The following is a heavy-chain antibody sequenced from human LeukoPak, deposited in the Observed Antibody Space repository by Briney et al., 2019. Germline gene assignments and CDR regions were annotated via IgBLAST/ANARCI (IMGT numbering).Heavy chain of an antibody. CDR1: GFTFSDYY. Sequence: GGSLRLSCAASGFTFSDYYMSRIRQAPGKGLEWLSYISNSGSAISYADSVKGRFTTSRDNAKNSLYLQMNSLRAEDTAVYYCARVRGVYASDYWGQGTLVTVSS. CDR2: ISNSGSAI. D-gene: IGHD2-8*01. CDR3: ARVRGVYASDY. V-gene: IGHV3-11*04. J-gene: IGHJ4*02.